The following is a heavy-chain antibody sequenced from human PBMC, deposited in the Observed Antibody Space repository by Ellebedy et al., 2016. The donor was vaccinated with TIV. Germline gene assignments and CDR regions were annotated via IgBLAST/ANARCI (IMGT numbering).Heavy chain of an antibody. CDR2: INPNSGDT. D-gene: IGHD2-2*01. J-gene: IGHJ4*02. Sequence: AASVKVSCKASGYTFTGYYMHWVRQAPGQGLEWMGWINPNSGDTKYAQKFQGRVTVTRDTSISPAYMELSSLRSDDTAVYYCARDRTYAYWGQGTLVTVSS. V-gene: IGHV1-2*02. CDR3: ARDRTYAY. CDR1: GYTFTGYY.